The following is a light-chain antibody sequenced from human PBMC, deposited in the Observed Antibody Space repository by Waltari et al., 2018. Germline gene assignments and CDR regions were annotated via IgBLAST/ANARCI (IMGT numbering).Light chain of an antibody. V-gene: IGKV3-20*01. J-gene: IGKJ1*01. Sequence: EIVLTQSPGTLSLSPGQRATPFCRASQRVGRTLAWYQQKPGQAPRLLIYDASTRATGIPDRFSATGSGTDFSLTISRLEPEDFAVYYCQKYGRLPATFGRGTTVEIK. CDR1: QRVGRT. CDR3: QKYGRLPAT. CDR2: DAS.